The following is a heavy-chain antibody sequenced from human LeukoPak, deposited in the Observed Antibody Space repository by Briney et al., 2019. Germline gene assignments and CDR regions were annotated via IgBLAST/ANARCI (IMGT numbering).Heavy chain of an antibody. CDR3: ARLLYSSSSFDY. CDR2: IYYSGRT. J-gene: IGHJ4*02. V-gene: IGHV4-39*01. CDR1: GGSISSSSYY. Sequence: PSETLSLTCTVSGGSISSSSYYWGWIRQPPGKGLEWIGSIYYSGRTYYNPSLKSRVTISVDTSNNQFSLRLSSVTAADTAVYYCARLLYSSSSFDYWGQGTLITVSS. D-gene: IGHD6-13*01.